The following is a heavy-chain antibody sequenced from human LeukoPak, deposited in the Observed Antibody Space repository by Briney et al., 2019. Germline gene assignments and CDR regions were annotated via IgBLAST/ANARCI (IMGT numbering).Heavy chain of an antibody. Sequence: QPGGSLRLSCAASGFTFSNYWMHWVRQAPGKGPVWVSRITSDGSSTSYADSVKGRFTISRDNVKNTLFLQMSSLRAEDTAVYYCASGSRRDGYNFVTDWGQGTLVTVSS. CDR1: GFTFSNYW. CDR2: ITSDGSST. J-gene: IGHJ4*02. V-gene: IGHV3-74*01. D-gene: IGHD5-24*01. CDR3: ASGSRRDGYNFVTD.